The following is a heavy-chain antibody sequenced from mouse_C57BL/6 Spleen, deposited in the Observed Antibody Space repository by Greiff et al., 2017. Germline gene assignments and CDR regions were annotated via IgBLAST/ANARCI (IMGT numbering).Heavy chain of an antibody. Sequence: EVKLVESEGGLVQPGSSMKLSCTASGFTFSDYYMAWVRQVPEKGLEWVANINYDGSSTYYLDSLKSRFIISRDNAKNILYLQMSSLKSEDTATYYCARGYDYDEDYYAMDYWGQGTSVTVSS. CDR3: ARGYDYDEDYYAMDY. CDR1: GFTFSDYY. D-gene: IGHD2-4*01. J-gene: IGHJ4*01. CDR2: INYDGSST. V-gene: IGHV5-16*01.